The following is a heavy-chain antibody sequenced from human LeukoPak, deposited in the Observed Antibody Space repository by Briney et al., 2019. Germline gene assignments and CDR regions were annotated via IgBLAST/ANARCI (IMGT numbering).Heavy chain of an antibody. CDR3: ARSLTDEVDAFDI. CDR2: FNPEDDEA. CDR1: GYTLTELS. V-gene: IGHV1-24*01. D-gene: IGHD5-24*01. Sequence: ASVKVSCKVSGYTLTELSMHWVRQAPGKGLEWMGGFNPEDDEAIYAQKYQGRVTMTEDTSTDTAYMELSSLRSEDTAVYYCARSLTDEVDAFDIWGQGTMVTVSS. J-gene: IGHJ3*02.